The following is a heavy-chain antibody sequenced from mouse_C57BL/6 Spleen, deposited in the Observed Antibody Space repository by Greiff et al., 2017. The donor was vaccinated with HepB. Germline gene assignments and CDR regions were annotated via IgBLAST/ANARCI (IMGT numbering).Heavy chain of an antibody. J-gene: IGHJ3*01. CDR3: TYGNYGF. CDR1: GFTFSNYW. D-gene: IGHD2-1*01. Sequence: DVMLVESGGGLVQPGGSMKLSCVASGFTFSNYWMNWVRQSPEKGLEWVAQIRLKSDNYATHYAESVKGRFTISRDDSKSSVYLQMNNLRAEDTGIYYCTYGNYGFWGQGTLVTVSA. CDR2: IRLKSDNYAT. V-gene: IGHV6-3*01.